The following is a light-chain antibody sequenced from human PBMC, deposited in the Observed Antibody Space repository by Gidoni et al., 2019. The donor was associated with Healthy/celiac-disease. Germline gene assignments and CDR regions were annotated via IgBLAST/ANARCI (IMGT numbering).Light chain of an antibody. CDR3: SSYAGSNNLV. Sequence: QSALTQPPSASGSPGQSVTISCTGTSRDVGGYNYVPWYQQHPGKAPKLMIYEVSKRPSGVPDRFSGSKSGNTASLTVSGLQAEDGADYYCSSYAGSNNLVFGGGTKLTVL. CDR1: SRDVGGYNY. V-gene: IGLV2-8*01. CDR2: EVS. J-gene: IGLJ2*01.